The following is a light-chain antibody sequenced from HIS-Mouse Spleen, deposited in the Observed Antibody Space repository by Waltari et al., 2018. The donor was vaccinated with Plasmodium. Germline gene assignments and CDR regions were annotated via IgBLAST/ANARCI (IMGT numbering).Light chain of an antibody. CDR1: QSVSSY. J-gene: IGKJ4*01. Sequence: IVLTQSPATLSLSPGERATPPCRASQSVSSYFTWYQQKPGPPPRLLIYDASNRATGIPARFSGSGSGTDFTLTISSLEPEDFAVYYCQQRSNWPPLTFGGGTKVEIK. CDR3: QQRSNWPPLT. V-gene: IGKV3-11*01. CDR2: DAS.